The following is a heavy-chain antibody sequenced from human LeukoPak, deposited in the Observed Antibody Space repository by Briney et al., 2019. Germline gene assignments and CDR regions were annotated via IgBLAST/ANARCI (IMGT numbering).Heavy chain of an antibody. CDR1: GFTFSSYV. V-gene: IGHV3-48*03. CDR3: ARGSGYYYDSSGYYYPGGDY. D-gene: IGHD3-22*01. J-gene: IGHJ4*02. Sequence: PGGSLRLSCAASGFTFSSYVMNWVRQAPGKGLEWVSYISSSGSTIYYADSVKGRFTISRDNAKNSLYLQMNSLRAEDTAVYYCARGSGYYYDSSGYYYPGGDYWGQGTLVTVSS. CDR2: ISSSGSTI.